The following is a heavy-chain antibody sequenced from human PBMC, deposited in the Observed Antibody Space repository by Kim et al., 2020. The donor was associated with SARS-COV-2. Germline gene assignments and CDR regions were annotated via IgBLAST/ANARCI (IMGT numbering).Heavy chain of an antibody. V-gene: IGHV3-30*02. CDR3: AKDRPDILTGYHYYYGMDV. Sequence: GRFTISRENSKNTLYLQMNSLRAEDTAVYYCAKDRPDILTGYHYYYGMDVWGQGTTVTVSS. J-gene: IGHJ6*02. D-gene: IGHD3-9*01.